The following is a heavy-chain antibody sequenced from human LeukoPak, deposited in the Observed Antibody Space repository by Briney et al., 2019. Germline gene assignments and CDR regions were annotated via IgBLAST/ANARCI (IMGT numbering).Heavy chain of an antibody. Sequence: GESLKISCKGSGYSFTSYWIGWVRQMPGKGLEWMGIIYPGDSDTRCSPSFQGQVTISADKSISTAYLQWSSLKASDTAMYYCARLLWYYDSSGYSYYFDYWGQGTLVTVSS. D-gene: IGHD3-22*01. CDR3: ARLLWYYDSSGYSYYFDY. V-gene: IGHV5-51*01. J-gene: IGHJ4*02. CDR2: IYPGDSDT. CDR1: GYSFTSYW.